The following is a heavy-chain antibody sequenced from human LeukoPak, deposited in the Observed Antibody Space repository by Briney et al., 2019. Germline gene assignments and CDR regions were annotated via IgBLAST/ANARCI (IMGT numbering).Heavy chain of an antibody. CDR2: IWYDGSNK. V-gene: IGHV3-33*08. Sequence: GGSLRLSCVASGFPVNINYMHWVRQAPGKGLEWVAVIWYDGSNKYYADSVKGRFTISRDNSKNTLYLQMNSLRAEDTAVYYCAREHFYYYDSSGFIDYWGQGTLVTVSS. CDR3: AREHFYYYDSSGFIDY. D-gene: IGHD3-22*01. J-gene: IGHJ4*02. CDR1: GFPVNINY.